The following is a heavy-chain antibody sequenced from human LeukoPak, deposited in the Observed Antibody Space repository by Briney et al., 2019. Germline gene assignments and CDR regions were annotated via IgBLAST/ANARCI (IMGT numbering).Heavy chain of an antibody. Sequence: NPSETLSLTCTVSGGSISSSSYYWGWIRQPPGKGLEWIGSIYYSGSTYYNPSLKSRVTISVDTSKNQFSLKLSSVTTADTAVYYCARDEGGQLNYFDYWGQGTLVTVSS. V-gene: IGHV4-39*07. CDR1: GGSISSSSYY. J-gene: IGHJ4*02. CDR3: ARDEGGQLNYFDY. CDR2: IYYSGST. D-gene: IGHD2-2*01.